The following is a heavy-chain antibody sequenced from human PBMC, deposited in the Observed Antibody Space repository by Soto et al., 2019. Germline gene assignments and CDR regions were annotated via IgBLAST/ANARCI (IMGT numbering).Heavy chain of an antibody. CDR2: TRNKANSYTT. D-gene: IGHD6-13*01. J-gene: IGHJ3*02. CDR3: ARESIAAAEGLWVVPFDI. V-gene: IGHV3-72*01. Sequence: GGSLRLSCAASGFTFSDHYMDWVRQAPGKGLEWVGRTRNKANSYTTEYAASVKGRFTISRDDSKNSLYLQMNSLKTEDTAVYYCARESIAAAEGLWVVPFDIWGQGTMVTVSS. CDR1: GFTFSDHY.